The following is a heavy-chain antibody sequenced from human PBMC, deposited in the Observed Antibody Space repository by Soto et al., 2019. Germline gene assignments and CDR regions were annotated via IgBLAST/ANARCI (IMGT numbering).Heavy chain of an antibody. D-gene: IGHD5-12*01. V-gene: IGHV3-30-3*01. J-gene: IGHJ4*02. CDR2: ISYDGSNK. CDR3: ARARDGYPTFDY. CDR1: GFTFSSYA. Sequence: GGSLRLSCAASGFTFSSYAMHWVRQAPGKGLEWVAVISYDGSNKYYADSVKGRFTISRDNSKNTLYLQMNSLRAEDTAVYYCARARDGYPTFDYWGQGTMVTVSS.